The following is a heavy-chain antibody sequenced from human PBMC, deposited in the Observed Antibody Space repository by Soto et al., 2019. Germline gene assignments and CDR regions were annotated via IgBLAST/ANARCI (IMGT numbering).Heavy chain of an antibody. CDR1: GVTFSSFA. J-gene: IGHJ5*02. CDR2: IIPIFRTP. Sequence: QVQLVQSGAEVKQPGSSVKVSCQASGVTFSSFAISWVRQAPGQGLEWMGGIIPIFRTPNYAQNFQGRVTITADESTSSFYMELSRLRSEDTAVYYCARSTRSGFRPGTHRFNWFDPWGQGTLVTVSS. D-gene: IGHD5-12*01. CDR3: ARSTRSGFRPGTHRFNWFDP. V-gene: IGHV1-69*01.